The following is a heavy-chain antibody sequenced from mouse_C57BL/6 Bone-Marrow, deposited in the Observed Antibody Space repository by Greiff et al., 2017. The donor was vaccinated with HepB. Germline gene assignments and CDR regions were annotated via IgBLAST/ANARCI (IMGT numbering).Heavy chain of an antibody. CDR3: GREEEYGSNYDDN. Sequence: QVQLQQPGAELVKPGASVKMSCKASGYTFTSYWITWVKQRPGQGLEWIGDIYPGSGSTNYNEKFKSKATLTVDTSSNTAYMQLSRLTSEDSAVYYRGREEEYGSNYDDNWGQGTTVTV. D-gene: IGHD1-1*01. CDR2: IYPGSGST. CDR1: GYTFTSYW. J-gene: IGHJ2*01. V-gene: IGHV1-55*01.